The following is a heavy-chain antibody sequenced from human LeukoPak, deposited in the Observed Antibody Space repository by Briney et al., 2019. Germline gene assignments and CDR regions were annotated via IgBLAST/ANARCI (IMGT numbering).Heavy chain of an antibody. CDR1: GFTFSDYY. Sequence: GGSLRLSCTASGFTFSDYYMSWFRRAPEKGLEWVSIIDSGGATYHADSVKGRFTISRDSSQNTLYLQMISLRAEDTAVYYCATQKATPGGFDYWGQGTLVTVSS. CDR2: IDSGGAT. V-gene: IGHV3-53*01. J-gene: IGHJ4*02. CDR3: ATQKATPGGFDY.